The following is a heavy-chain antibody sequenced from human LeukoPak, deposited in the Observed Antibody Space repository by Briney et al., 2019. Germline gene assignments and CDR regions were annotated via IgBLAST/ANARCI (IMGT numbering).Heavy chain of an antibody. CDR1: GGTFSSYA. CDR3: ARTPGSSWYTFYYYYYYMDV. D-gene: IGHD6-13*01. V-gene: IGHV1-69*13. J-gene: IGHJ6*03. CDR2: IIPIFGTV. Sequence: SVKVSCKASGGTFSSYAISWVRQAPGQGLEWMGGIIPIFGTVNHAQKFQGRVTITADESTSTAYMELSSLRSDDTAVYYCARTPGSSWYTFYYYYYYMDVWGKGTTVTVSS.